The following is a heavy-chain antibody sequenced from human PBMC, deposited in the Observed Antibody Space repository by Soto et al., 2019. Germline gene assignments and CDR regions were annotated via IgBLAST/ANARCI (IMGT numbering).Heavy chain of an antibody. CDR2: INPNSGGT. D-gene: IGHD2-2*01. Sequence: ASVKVSCTASGYTFTGYYMHWVRQAPGQGLEWMGWINPNSGGTNYAQKFQGRVTMTRDTSISTAYMELSRLRSDDTAVYYCAASRDGDNRPFDYWGQGTLVTVAS. J-gene: IGHJ4*02. CDR3: AASRDGDNRPFDY. CDR1: GYTFTGYY. V-gene: IGHV1-2*02.